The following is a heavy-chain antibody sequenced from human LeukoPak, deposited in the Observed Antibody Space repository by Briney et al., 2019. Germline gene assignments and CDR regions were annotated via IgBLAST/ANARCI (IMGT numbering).Heavy chain of an antibody. D-gene: IGHD6-6*01. Sequence: GSSVKVSCKASGGTFSSYAISWVRQAPGQGLEWMGRIIPILGIANYAQKFQGRVTITADKSTSTDYMELSSLRSEDTAVYYCAEDRYSSSSPLYYYYGMDVWGQGTTVTVSS. CDR3: AEDRYSSSSPLYYYYGMDV. J-gene: IGHJ6*02. CDR2: IIPILGIA. V-gene: IGHV1-69*04. CDR1: GGTFSSYA.